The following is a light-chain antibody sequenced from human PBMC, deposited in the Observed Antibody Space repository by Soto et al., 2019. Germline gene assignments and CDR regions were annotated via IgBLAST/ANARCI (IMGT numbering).Light chain of an antibody. CDR3: MQALQTPFT. J-gene: IGKJ3*01. CDR1: QSLLHSNGHNY. Sequence: DIVMTQSPLSLPVTPGEPASISCRSSQSLLHSNGHNYLDWYLQKPGQSPQLLIYLGSNRASGVPDRFSGSGSGTDFTLKISRVEDEDVGVYYCMQALQTPFTFGPGTKVEIK. CDR2: LGS. V-gene: IGKV2-28*01.